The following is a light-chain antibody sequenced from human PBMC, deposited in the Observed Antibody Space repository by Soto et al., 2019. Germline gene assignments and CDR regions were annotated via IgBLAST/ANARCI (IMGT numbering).Light chain of an antibody. J-gene: IGKJ1*01. V-gene: IGKV3-20*01. CDR3: QQYGSSPST. Sequence: EIVLTQSPGTLPLSPGARATLSXRASQSVTSGYLAWYQQKPGQAPRLLIYDASNRATGIPDRFSGSGSGTDFTLTISRLEPEDFAVYYCQQYGSSPSTFGQGTKVDI. CDR2: DAS. CDR1: QSVTSGY.